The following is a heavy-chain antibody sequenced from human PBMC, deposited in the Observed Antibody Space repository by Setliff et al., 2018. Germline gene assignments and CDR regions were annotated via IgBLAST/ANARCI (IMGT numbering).Heavy chain of an antibody. CDR3: ARSGYYDFWSGFLNDAFDI. Sequence: SETLSLTCAVYGGSFSGYYWSWIRQPPGKGLEWIGEINHSGSTNCNPSLKSRVTISVDTSKNQFSLKLSSVTAADTAVYYCARSGYYDFWSGFLNDAFDIWGQGTMVTVSS. D-gene: IGHD3-3*01. J-gene: IGHJ3*02. CDR2: INHSGST. V-gene: IGHV4-34*01. CDR1: GGSFSGYY.